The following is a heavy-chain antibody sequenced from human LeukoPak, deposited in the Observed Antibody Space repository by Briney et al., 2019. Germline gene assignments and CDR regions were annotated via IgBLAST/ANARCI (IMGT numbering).Heavy chain of an antibody. J-gene: IGHJ5*02. V-gene: IGHV3-7*01. Sequence: GGSLRLSCAASGFTFSSYCMSWVRQAPGKGLEWVANINQGGIEKYYVDSVKGRFTISRDNAKNSLYLQMNSLRAEDTAVYYCARDKDWNYSLGERWFDPWGQGTLVTVSS. D-gene: IGHD1-7*01. CDR1: GFTFSSYC. CDR3: ARDKDWNYSLGERWFDP. CDR2: INQGGIEK.